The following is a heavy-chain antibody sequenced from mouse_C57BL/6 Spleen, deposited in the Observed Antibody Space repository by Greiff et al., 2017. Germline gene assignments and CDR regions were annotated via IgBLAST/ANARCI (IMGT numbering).Heavy chain of an antibody. V-gene: IGHV14-1*01. D-gene: IGHD1-1*01. Sequence: VQLQQSGAELVRPGASVKLSCTASGFNIKDYYMHWVKQRPEQGLEWIGRIDPEDGDTEYAPKFQGKATMTADTSSNTAYLQLSSLTSEDTAVYYCTAHYGSSYEPLDYWGQGTTLTVSS. CDR2: IDPEDGDT. CDR3: TAHYGSSYEPLDY. J-gene: IGHJ2*01. CDR1: GFNIKDYY.